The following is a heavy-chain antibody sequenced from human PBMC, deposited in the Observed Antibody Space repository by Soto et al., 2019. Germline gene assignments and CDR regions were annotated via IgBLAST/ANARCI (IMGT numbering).Heavy chain of an antibody. CDR1: GFIFSSYS. CDR3: ARGPPGWGYSGPFDY. Sequence: GGSLRLSCAASGFIFSSYSMNWFRQAPGKGLEWVSYIRSTSEAILYADSVKGRFTISRDNSKNTLYLQMNSLRAEDTAVYYCARGPPGWGYSGPFDYWGQGTLVTVSS. V-gene: IGHV3-48*01. J-gene: IGHJ4*02. D-gene: IGHD2-15*01. CDR2: IRSTSEAI.